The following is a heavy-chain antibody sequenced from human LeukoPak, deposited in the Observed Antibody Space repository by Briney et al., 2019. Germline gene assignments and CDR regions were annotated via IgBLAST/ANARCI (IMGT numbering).Heavy chain of an antibody. CDR2: TSSSDSGK. V-gene: IGHV3-23*01. Sequence: GGSLRLSCVVSGFTLSSYAMSWVRQAPGKGLEWVAATSSSDSGKYHADSVRGRFTISRDNSKNTVYLQMNSLRAEDAAVYYCARLAAAGPLSYYYYMDVWGKGTTVTISS. CDR3: ARLAAAGPLSYYYYMDV. D-gene: IGHD6-13*01. J-gene: IGHJ6*03. CDR1: GFTLSSYA.